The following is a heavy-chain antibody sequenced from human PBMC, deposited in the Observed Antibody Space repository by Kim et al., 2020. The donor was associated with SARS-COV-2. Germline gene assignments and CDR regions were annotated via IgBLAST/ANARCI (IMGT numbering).Heavy chain of an antibody. CDR3: VKPRQGYCSSTSCYIFDY. J-gene: IGHJ4*02. D-gene: IGHD2-2*02. V-gene: IGHV3-64D*09. CDR2: ISSNGGST. CDR1: GFTFSSYA. Sequence: GGSLRLSCSASGFTFSSYAMHWVRQAPGKGLEYVSAISSNGGSTYYADSVKGRFTISRDNSKNTLYLQMSSLRAEDTAVYYCVKPRQGYCSSTSCYIFDYWGQGTLVTVSS.